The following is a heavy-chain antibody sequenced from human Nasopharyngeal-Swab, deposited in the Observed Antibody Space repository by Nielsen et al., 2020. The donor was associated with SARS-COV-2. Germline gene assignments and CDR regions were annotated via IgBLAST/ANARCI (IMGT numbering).Heavy chain of an antibody. CDR3: ARETLGLGIVVGDY. CDR2: IYYSGST. CDR1: GGSISSGGYY. V-gene: IGHV4-31*03. D-gene: IGHD3-22*01. Sequence: TLSLTCTVSGGSISSGGYYWSWIRQHPGKGLEWIGYIYYSGSTYYNPSLKSRVTISVDTSKNQFSLKLSSVTAADTAVYYCARETLGLGIVVGDYWGQGTLVTVSS. J-gene: IGHJ4*02.